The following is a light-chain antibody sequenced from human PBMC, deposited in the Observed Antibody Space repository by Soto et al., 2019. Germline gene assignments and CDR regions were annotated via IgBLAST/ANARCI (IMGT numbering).Light chain of an antibody. J-gene: IGLJ3*02. CDR3: QSYDSSLSGWV. V-gene: IGLV1-40*01. CDR1: SYNIRAGYD. Sequence: QSVLTQPPSVSGAPGQRVTISCTGSSYNIRAGYDVHRYQQLPGTAPKLLIYGNSNRPSGVPDRFSGSKSGTSASLAITGLRAEDEADYYCQSYDSSLSGWVFGGGTKPIVL. CDR2: GNS.